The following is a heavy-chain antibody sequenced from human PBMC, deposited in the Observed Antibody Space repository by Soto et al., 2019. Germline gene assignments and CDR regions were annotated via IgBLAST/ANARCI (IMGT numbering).Heavy chain of an antibody. V-gene: IGHV4-30-2*01. CDR3: ARGGDYYYYYGMDV. D-gene: IGHD4-17*01. Sequence: TLSLTCAVSGGSISSGGYSWSWIRQPPGKDLEWIGYIYHSGSTYYNPSLKSRVTISVVRSKNQFSLKVFSVTAADTAVYYCARGGDYYYYYGMDVWGQGTTVT. J-gene: IGHJ6*02. CDR1: GGSISSGGYS. CDR2: IYHSGST.